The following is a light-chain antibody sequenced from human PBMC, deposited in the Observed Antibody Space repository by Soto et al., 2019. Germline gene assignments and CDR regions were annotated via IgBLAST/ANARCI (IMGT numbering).Light chain of an antibody. Sequence: EIVLTQSPATLSLSAAERSTLSCMASQTVIRNYLAWHQQKPGQTPRLLAYGASSRATGIPDRFSGSGSGTDFTLTISRLEPEDFAVYYCQQHGTSPITFGQGTRLEIK. CDR1: QTVIRNY. V-gene: IGKV3-20*01. CDR3: QQHGTSPIT. CDR2: GAS. J-gene: IGKJ5*01.